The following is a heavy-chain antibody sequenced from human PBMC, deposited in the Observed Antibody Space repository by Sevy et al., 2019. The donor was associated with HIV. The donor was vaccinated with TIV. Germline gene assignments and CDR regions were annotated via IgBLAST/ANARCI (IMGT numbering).Heavy chain of an antibody. Sequence: GGSLRLSCAASGFTFSIYAMSWVRQAPGKGLEWVSVISITGGSTYYADSVKGRFTISRDNSNNTLYLQMNTLRAEDTAVYYCTKDRVSGTYYTRDFDYWGQGTLVTVSS. J-gene: IGHJ4*02. D-gene: IGHD3-10*01. CDR2: ISITGGST. CDR3: TKDRVSGTYYTRDFDY. CDR1: GFTFSIYA. V-gene: IGHV3-23*01.